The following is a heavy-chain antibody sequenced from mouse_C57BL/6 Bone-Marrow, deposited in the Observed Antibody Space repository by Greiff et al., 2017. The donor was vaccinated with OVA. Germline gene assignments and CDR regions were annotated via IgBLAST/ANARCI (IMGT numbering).Heavy chain of an antibody. Sequence: VQLQQSGPELVKPGASVKISCKASGYSFTGYYMNWVKQSPEKSLEWIGEITPSTGGTTYNQKFKATATLTVDKSSSTAYMQLKSLTSEDSAVYYCARGGTSPFAYWGQGTLVTVSA. CDR1: GYSFTGYY. CDR2: ITPSTGGT. J-gene: IGHJ3*01. CDR3: ARGGTSPFAY. V-gene: IGHV1-42*01. D-gene: IGHD4-1*01.